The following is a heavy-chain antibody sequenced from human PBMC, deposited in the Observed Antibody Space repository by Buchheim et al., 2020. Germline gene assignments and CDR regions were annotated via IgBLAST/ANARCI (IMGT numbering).Heavy chain of an antibody. CDR1: GFTFRTYG. D-gene: IGHD3-3*01. V-gene: IGHV3-30*03. CDR3: ASEWSQDY. Sequence: QVQLVESGGGVVQPGRSLRLSCAASGFTFRTYGMHWVRQAPGKGLEWVAVISSDGSNKYYPDSVKGRFTISRDNSKNTLYLQMNSLRSEDTAVYYCASEWSQDYWGQGTL. CDR2: ISSDGSNK. J-gene: IGHJ4*02.